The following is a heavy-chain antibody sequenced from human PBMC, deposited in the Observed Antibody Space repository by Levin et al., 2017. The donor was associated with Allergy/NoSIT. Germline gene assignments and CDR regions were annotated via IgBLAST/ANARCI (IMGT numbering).Heavy chain of an antibody. CDR1: GESFSGYY. D-gene: IGHD5-12*01. CDR3: ARRYGAYNFDY. Sequence: SETLSLTCAVYGESFSGYYWSWIRQPPGKGLEWIGEIYHSGSTNYNPSLKSRVTISVDTSKNQFSLKLSSVTAADTAVYYCARRYGAYNFDYWGQGTLVTVSS. V-gene: IGHV4-34*01. CDR2: IYHSGST. J-gene: IGHJ4*02.